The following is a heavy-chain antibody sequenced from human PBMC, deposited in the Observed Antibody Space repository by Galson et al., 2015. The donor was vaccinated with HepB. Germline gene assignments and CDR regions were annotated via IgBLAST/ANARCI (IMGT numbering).Heavy chain of an antibody. Sequence: SLRLSCATSGFRFSDYGMSWVRQAPGEGLEWVSAITGSGDTTYHADSVMGRFTISRDNSKSILYMQMSSLRVEDTALYYCARGGFCAGSSCYQGVYWGQGTLVSVSS. CDR3: ARGGFCAGSSCYQGVY. CDR1: GFRFSDYG. J-gene: IGHJ4*02. V-gene: IGHV3-23*01. D-gene: IGHD2-15*01. CDR2: ITGSGDTT.